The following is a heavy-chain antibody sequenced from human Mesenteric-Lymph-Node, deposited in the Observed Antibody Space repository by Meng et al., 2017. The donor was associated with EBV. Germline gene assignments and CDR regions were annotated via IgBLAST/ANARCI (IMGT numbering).Heavy chain of an antibody. Sequence: EVQLVESGGXLVKPGVXLRLSCAASGFTFSSYSMNWVRQAPGKGLEWVSSISSSSSYIYYADSVKGRFTISRDNAKNSLYLQMNSLRAEDTAVYYCARIAVAENWFDPWGQGTLVTVSS. CDR1: GFTFSSYS. D-gene: IGHD6-19*01. CDR3: ARIAVAENWFDP. CDR2: ISSSSSYI. V-gene: IGHV3-21*01. J-gene: IGHJ5*02.